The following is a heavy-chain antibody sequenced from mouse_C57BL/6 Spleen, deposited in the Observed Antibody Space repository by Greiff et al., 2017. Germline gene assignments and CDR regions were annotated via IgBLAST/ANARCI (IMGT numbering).Heavy chain of an antibody. CDR3: ARGGVYYGSSYWYFDV. D-gene: IGHD1-1*01. CDR2: ISTYYGDA. CDR1: GYTFTDYA. Sequence: QVQLKESGPELVRPGVSVKISCKGSGYTFTDYAMHWVKQSHAKSLEWIGVISTYYGDASYNQKFKDKATMTVDKSSSTAYMELARLTSEDSAVYYCARGGVYYGSSYWYFDVWGTGTTVTVSS. J-gene: IGHJ1*03. V-gene: IGHV1-67*01.